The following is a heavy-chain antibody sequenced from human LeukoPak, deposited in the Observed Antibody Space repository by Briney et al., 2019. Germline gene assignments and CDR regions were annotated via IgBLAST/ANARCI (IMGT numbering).Heavy chain of an antibody. J-gene: IGHJ4*02. CDR3: ARDVQDDSSPYSLGYYFDY. CDR2: TYYRSKWYD. D-gene: IGHD3-22*01. CDR1: GDSVSSNSAA. V-gene: IGHV6-1*01. Sequence: SQTLSLTCAISGDSVSSNSAAWNWIRQSPSRGLEWLGRTYYRSKWYDDCAVSLKSRITINADTSMNQFSLHLTSVTPEDTAVYFCARDVQDDSSPYSLGYYFDYWGQGTLVTVSS.